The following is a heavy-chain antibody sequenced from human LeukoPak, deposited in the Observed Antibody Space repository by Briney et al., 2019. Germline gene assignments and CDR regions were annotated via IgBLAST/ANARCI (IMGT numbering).Heavy chain of an antibody. V-gene: IGHV4-34*01. CDR2: INRGGDT. CDR1: GGSFSGYY. J-gene: IGHJ4*02. D-gene: IGHD3-10*01. Sequence: SETLSLTCAVHGGSFSGYYWGWTRQRPGKGLEWMGEINRGGDTNYNPSLKSRVTISLDTSKNQFSLKVSSVTAADTAVYYCARGYGSGSYYNYWGQGTLVTVSS. CDR3: ARGYGSGSYYNY.